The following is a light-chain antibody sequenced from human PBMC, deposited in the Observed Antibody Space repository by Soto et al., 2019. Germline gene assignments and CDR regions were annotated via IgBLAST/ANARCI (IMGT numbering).Light chain of an antibody. V-gene: IGKV3-15*01. CDR2: GAS. J-gene: IGKJ5*01. CDR3: QQYNNWHTIT. Sequence: EIVMTQSPATLSVSPGERSTLSCRASQSVSSKLAWYQQKPGQAPRLLIYGASTRATGIPARFSGSGSGTEFTLTISSLKSEDFAVYYCQQYNNWHTITFGQGTRLEI. CDR1: QSVSSK.